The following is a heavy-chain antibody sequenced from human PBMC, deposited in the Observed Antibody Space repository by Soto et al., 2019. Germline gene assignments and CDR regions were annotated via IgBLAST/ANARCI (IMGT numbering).Heavy chain of an antibody. CDR2: MYYSGST. V-gene: IGHV4-59*07. D-gene: IGHD3-3*01. CDR3: ARGTFGVVTD. CDR1: GGSISSYY. J-gene: IGHJ4*02. Sequence: QVQLQESGPGLVKPSDPLSLTSTGSGGSISSYYWSWIRQSPGKGLEWIGNMYYSGSTNDNPSLRRRVPISIDPSRNQFCLNLSCVAAADTGKYYCARGTFGVVTDWGQGTLVTVSS.